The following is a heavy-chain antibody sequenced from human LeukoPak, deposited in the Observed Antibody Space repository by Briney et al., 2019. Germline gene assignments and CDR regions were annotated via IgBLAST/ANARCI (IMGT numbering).Heavy chain of an antibody. D-gene: IGHD3-22*01. Sequence: GGSLRLSCAASGFTFSYYWMTWVRQAPGKGLEWVANIAPDGSDERYVDSVKGRFVISRDNGRNLMFLQMNSLRAEDTAVYYCARDLDYSDSSGPYPDHWGQGTLVTVSS. CDR1: GFTFSYYW. V-gene: IGHV3-7*01. CDR2: IAPDGSDE. J-gene: IGHJ4*02. CDR3: ARDLDYSDSSGPYPDH.